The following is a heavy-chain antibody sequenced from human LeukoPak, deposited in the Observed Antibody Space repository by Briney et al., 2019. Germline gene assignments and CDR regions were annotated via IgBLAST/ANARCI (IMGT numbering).Heavy chain of an antibody. V-gene: IGHV4-59*01. J-gene: IGHJ4*02. D-gene: IGHD3-22*01. CDR2: MYYSGSA. Sequence: PSETLSLTCTVSGGSLSSYYWSWIRQPPGKGLDWIGYMYYSGSANYNPSLKSRVTISVDTSKNQFSLKMSSVTAADTAVYYCARGYDSSGPARFGVVGYWGQGTLVTVSS. CDR3: ARGYDSSGPARFGVVGY. CDR1: GGSLSSYY.